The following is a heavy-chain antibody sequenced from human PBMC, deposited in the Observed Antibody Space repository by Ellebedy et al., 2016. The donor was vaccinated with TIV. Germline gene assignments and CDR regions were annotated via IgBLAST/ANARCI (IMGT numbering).Heavy chain of an antibody. D-gene: IGHD6-13*01. Sequence: GESLKISXAASGFTFSSYGMHWVRQAPGKGLEWVAVISYDGSNKYYADSVKGRFTISRDNSKNTLYLQVNSLRAEDTAVYYCAKVSGYSSSWYDAYFQHWGQGTLVTVSS. V-gene: IGHV3-30*18. CDR3: AKVSGYSSSWYDAYFQH. J-gene: IGHJ1*01. CDR1: GFTFSSYG. CDR2: ISYDGSNK.